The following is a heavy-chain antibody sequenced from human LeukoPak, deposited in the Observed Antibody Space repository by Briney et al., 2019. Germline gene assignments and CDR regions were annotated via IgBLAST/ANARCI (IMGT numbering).Heavy chain of an antibody. J-gene: IGHJ4*02. V-gene: IGHV3-7*04. CDR3: ARGDAFSGDH. CDR2: IHRYGNEK. Sequence: GGSLRLSCAVSGFSFTNFWMSWVRQAPGRGLEWVANIHRYGNEKYYVDSVKGRFTISRDNTKNLLFLQKNGLRVEDTAVYYCARGDAFSGDHWGQGTLVTVSS. CDR1: GFSFTNFW.